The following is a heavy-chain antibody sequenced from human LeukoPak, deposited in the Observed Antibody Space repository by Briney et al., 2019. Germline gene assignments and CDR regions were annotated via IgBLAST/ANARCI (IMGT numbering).Heavy chain of an antibody. CDR2: INPNSGGT. D-gene: IGHD5-18*01. V-gene: IGHV1-2*02. CDR1: GYTFTGYY. CDR3: ARVKDRGAAMAHFDY. Sequence: ASVKVSCEASGYTFTGYYMHWVRQAPGQGLEWMGWINPNSGGTNYAQKFQGRVTMTRDTSISTAYMELSRLRSDDTAVYYCARVKDRGAAMAHFDYWGQGTLVTVSS. J-gene: IGHJ4*02.